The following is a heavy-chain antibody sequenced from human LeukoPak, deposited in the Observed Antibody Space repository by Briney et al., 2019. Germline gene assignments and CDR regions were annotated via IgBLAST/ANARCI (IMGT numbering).Heavy chain of an antibody. CDR2: IYYSGST. CDR3: ARFGLRYSGSYHAFDI. J-gene: IGHJ3*02. CDR1: GGSISSYY. Sequence: SETLSLTCTVSGGSISSYYWSWIRQPPGKGLEWIGYIYYSGSTNYNPSLKSRVTISVDTSKNHFSLKLSSVTAADTAVYYCARFGLRYSGSYHAFDIWGQGTMVTVSS. V-gene: IGHV4-59*01. D-gene: IGHD1-26*01.